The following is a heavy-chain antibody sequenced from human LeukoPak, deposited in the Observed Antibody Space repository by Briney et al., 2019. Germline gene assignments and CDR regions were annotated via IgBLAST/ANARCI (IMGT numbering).Heavy chain of an antibody. V-gene: IGHV1-69*01. CDR3: AAEIYGGNSKCCSFDI. CDR2: IIPIFGTA. Sequence: GSSVKVSCKASGGTFSSYAISWVRQAPGQGLEWMGGIIPIFGTANYAQKFQGRVTITADESTSTAYMELSSLRSEDTAVYYCAAEIYGGNSKCCSFDIWGQGTIVTVSS. CDR1: GGTFSSYA. D-gene: IGHD4-23*01. J-gene: IGHJ3*02.